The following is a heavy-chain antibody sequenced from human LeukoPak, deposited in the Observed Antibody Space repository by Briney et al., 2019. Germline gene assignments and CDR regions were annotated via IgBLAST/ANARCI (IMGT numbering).Heavy chain of an antibody. Sequence: SETLSLTCTVSGASISSRSYYWDWIRQPPGKGLDWIGSIYFSGSTYYNPSLNSRVTISVDTSKNQFSLKLTSVTAADTAVYYCARRTVATTGVGYWGQGSLVTVSS. CDR3: ARRTVATTGVGY. CDR2: IYFSGST. D-gene: IGHD5-12*01. J-gene: IGHJ4*02. CDR1: GASISSRSYY. V-gene: IGHV4-39*01.